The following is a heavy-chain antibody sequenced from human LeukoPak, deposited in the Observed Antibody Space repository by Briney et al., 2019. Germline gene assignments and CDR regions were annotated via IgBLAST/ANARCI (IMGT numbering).Heavy chain of an antibody. Sequence: GGSLRLSCAASGFTFNSYAMSWVRQAPGKGLEWVSAISGSGGSTYYADSVKGRFTISRDNSKNTLYLQMNSLRAEDTALYYCARLKFTYCSGGSCYASGAFDIWGQGTMVTVSS. J-gene: IGHJ3*02. D-gene: IGHD2-15*01. CDR3: ARLKFTYCSGGSCYASGAFDI. CDR2: ISGSGGST. V-gene: IGHV3-23*01. CDR1: GFTFNSYA.